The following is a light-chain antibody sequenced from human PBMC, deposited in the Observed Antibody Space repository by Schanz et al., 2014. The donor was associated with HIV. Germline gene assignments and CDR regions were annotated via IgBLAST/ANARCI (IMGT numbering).Light chain of an antibody. CDR1: SGDVGSYNY. CDR2: EVS. V-gene: IGLV2-8*01. Sequence: QSVLTQPASVSGSPGQSISISCTGTSGDVGSYNYVSWYQQHPGKAPKLMIYEVSKRPSGVPDRFSGSKSGNTASLTVSGLQAEDEADYYCSSYAGSNTLVFGGGTKLTVL. CDR3: SSYAGSNTLV. J-gene: IGLJ2*01.